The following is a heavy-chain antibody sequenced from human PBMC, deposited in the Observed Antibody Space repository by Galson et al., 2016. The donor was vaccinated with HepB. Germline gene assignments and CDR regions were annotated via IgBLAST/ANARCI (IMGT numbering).Heavy chain of an antibody. D-gene: IGHD2-15*01. J-gene: IGHJ3*02. CDR2: ISPDGDTI. Sequence: SLRLSCAASGFTFSNHAMAWVHQAPGKGLEWVTGISPDGDTISYADSLKGRFTISRDNAKNTLNLQMNSLRAEDTALYYCAKDYIGTLPEALDIWGQGTMVTVSS. CDR3: AKDYIGTLPEALDI. V-gene: IGHV3-23*01. CDR1: GFTFSNHA.